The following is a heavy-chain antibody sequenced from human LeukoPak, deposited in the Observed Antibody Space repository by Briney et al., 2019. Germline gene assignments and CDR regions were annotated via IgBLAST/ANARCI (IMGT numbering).Heavy chain of an antibody. J-gene: IGHJ5*02. V-gene: IGHV3-30*18. Sequence: QPGRSLRLSCAASGFTFSSYGMHWVRQAPGKGLEWVAVISYDGSNKYYADSVKGRFTISRDNSKNTLYLQMNSLRAEDTAVYYCAKDADYGVANWFDPWGQGTLVTVSS. CDR1: GFTFSSYG. D-gene: IGHD4-17*01. CDR3: AKDADYGVANWFDP. CDR2: ISYDGSNK.